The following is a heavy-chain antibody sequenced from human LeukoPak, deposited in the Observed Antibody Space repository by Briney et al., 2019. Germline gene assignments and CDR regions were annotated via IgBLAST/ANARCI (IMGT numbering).Heavy chain of an antibody. J-gene: IGHJ4*02. D-gene: IGHD1-26*01. Sequence: GGSLRLSCAASGFTFSSYDMHWVRQATGKGLEWVSAIGTAADTYYPGSVKGRFTISRENAKNSLYLQMNSLRAGDTAVYYCARERVGAIDYWGQGTLVTVSS. CDR3: ARERVGAIDY. CDR1: GFTFSSYD. V-gene: IGHV3-13*01. CDR2: IGTAADT.